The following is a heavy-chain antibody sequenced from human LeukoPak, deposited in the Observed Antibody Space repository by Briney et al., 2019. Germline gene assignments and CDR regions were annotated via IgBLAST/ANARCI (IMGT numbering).Heavy chain of an antibody. CDR1: GGSISSGGYY. CDR3: ARDRLVVPAVNYYYGMDV. V-gene: IGHV4-31*03. J-gene: IGHJ6*04. Sequence: SQTLSLTCTVSGGSISSGGYYWSWIRRHPGKGLEWIGYIYYSGSTYYNPSLKSRVTISVDTSKNQFSLKLSSVTAADTAVYYCARDRLVVPAVNYYYGMDVWGKGTTVTVSS. CDR2: IYYSGST. D-gene: IGHD2-2*01.